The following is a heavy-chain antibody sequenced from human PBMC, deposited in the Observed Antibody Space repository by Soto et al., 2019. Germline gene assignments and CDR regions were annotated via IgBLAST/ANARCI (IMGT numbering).Heavy chain of an antibody. CDR1: GFTFSDYY. CDR2: IRSSGSTI. Sequence: QVQLVESGGGLVKPGGSLRLSCAASGFTFSDYYMSWIRQAPGKGLEWVSYIRSSGSTIYYADSVKGRFTVSRDNAKNPLYRQMNSLRVAATAVYYCARDLGLLLGMTAAGDFDYRGQGTLVHVSS. CDR3: ARDLGLLLGMTAAGDFDY. J-gene: IGHJ4*02. D-gene: IGHD6-13*01. V-gene: IGHV3-11*01.